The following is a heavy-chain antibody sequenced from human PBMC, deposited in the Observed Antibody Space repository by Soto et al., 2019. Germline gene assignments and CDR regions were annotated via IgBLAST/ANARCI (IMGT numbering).Heavy chain of an antibody. CDR1: GYSFTDYW. D-gene: IGHD3-10*01. J-gene: IGHJ6*02. CDR3: VIRDGSGSSYGFYGMDA. Sequence: PGESLKISCQGSGYSFTDYWIGWVRQMPGKGLEWMGIIYPGDSDTRYSPSFQGRVTISADRSINTAYLQWNSLKASDTALYYCVIRDGSGSSYGFYGMDAGGPGTAVTVSS. V-gene: IGHV5-51*01. CDR2: IYPGDSDT.